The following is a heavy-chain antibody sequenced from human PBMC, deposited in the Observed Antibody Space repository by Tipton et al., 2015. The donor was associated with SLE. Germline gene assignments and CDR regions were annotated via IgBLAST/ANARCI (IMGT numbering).Heavy chain of an antibody. V-gene: IGHV4-59*12. CDR2: MYHSGIT. J-gene: IGHJ4*02. CDR1: GGSIRTYY. Sequence: TLSLTCSVSGGSIRTYYWSWIRQPPGKGLEWIGYMYHSGITNYNPSLYSRVTISVDTSKNQLSLKLTSVTAADTAVYYCAKVLQGAMVPYYFASWGQGTLVTVSS. CDR3: AKVLQGAMVPYYFAS. D-gene: IGHD5-18*01.